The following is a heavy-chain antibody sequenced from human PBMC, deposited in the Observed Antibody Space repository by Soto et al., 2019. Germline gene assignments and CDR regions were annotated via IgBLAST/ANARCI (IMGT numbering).Heavy chain of an antibody. CDR3: ARRIGITGTTGPSDY. CDR2: NSAYNGNT. CDR1: GYTFTSYG. J-gene: IGHJ4*02. V-gene: IGHV1-18*01. Sequence: ASVKVSCKASGYTFTSYGISWVRQAPGQGLEWMGWNSAYNGNTNYAQKLQGRVTMTTDTSTSTAYMELRSLRSDDTAVYYCARRIGITGTTGPSDYWGQGTLVTVSS. D-gene: IGHD1-7*01.